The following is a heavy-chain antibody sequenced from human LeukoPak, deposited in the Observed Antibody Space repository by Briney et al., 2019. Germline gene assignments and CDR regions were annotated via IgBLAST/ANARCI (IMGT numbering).Heavy chain of an antibody. J-gene: IGHJ3*02. CDR2: IYYSGST. Sequence: SETLSLTCTVSAGFISSSSYYSGWIRQPPGKGLEWIGSIYYSGSTYYNPSLKSRVTISVDTSKNQFSLKLSSMTTSDTAVYYCARQEYSGTLHAFDIWGQGTMVTVSS. V-gene: IGHV4-39*01. CDR1: AGFISSSSYY. D-gene: IGHD1-26*01. CDR3: ARQEYSGTLHAFDI.